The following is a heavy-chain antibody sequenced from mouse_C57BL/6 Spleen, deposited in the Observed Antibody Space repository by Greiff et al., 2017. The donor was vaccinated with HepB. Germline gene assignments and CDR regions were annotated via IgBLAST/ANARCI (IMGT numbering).Heavy chain of an antibody. V-gene: IGHV5-9-1*02. CDR3: TRAPYDYDGHWYFDV. CDR2: ISSGGDYI. Sequence: EVMLVESGEGLVKPGGSLKLSCAASGFTFSSYAMSWVRQTPEKRLEWVAYISSGGDYIYYADTVKGRFTISRDNARNTLYLQMSSLKSEDNAMYYCTRAPYDYDGHWYFDVWGTGTTVTVSS. CDR1: GFTFSSYA. J-gene: IGHJ1*03. D-gene: IGHD2-4*01.